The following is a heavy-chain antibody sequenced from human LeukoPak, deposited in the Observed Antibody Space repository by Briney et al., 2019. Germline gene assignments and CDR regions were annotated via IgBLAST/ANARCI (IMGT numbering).Heavy chain of an antibody. J-gene: IGHJ4*02. Sequence: TSETLSLTCAVYGGSFSGYYWSWIRQPPGKGLEWIGEINHSGSTNYNPSLKSRVTISVDTSKNQFSLKLSSVTAADTAVYYCARGRGIVPAARYFDYWGQGTLSPSPQ. CDR2: INHSGST. CDR3: ARGRGIVPAARYFDY. CDR1: GGSFSGYY. D-gene: IGHD2-2*01. V-gene: IGHV4-34*01.